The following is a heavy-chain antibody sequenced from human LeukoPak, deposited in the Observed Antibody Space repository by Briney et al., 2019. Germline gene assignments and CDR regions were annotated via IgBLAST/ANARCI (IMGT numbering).Heavy chain of an antibody. CDR2: IYDSGST. V-gene: IGHV4-39*01. J-gene: IGHJ4*02. CDR1: GGSTSGSGYY. Sequence: SETLSLTCTVSGGSTSGSGYYWGWIRQPPGKDLEWIGSIYDSGSTYYNPSLKSRVTISIDTSKNQFSLKLNSVTAADTAVYYCARGGGYDFWSGLPQPFDYWGQGTLVTVSS. D-gene: IGHD3-3*01. CDR3: ARGGGYDFWSGLPQPFDY.